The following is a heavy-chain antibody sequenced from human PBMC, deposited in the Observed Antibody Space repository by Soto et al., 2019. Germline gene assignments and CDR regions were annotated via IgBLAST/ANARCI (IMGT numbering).Heavy chain of an antibody. CDR2: IKQDGSEK. V-gene: IGHV3-7*03. D-gene: IGHD5-18*01. J-gene: IGHJ6*02. Sequence: EVQLVESGGGLVQPGGSLRLSCAASGFTFSSYWMSWVRQAPGKGLEWVANIKQDGSEKYYVDSVKGRFTISRDNAKNSLYLQINSLRAEDTAVYYCARQGYSYGWNYYYVMDVWGQGTTVTVSS. CDR1: GFTFSSYW. CDR3: ARQGYSYGWNYYYVMDV.